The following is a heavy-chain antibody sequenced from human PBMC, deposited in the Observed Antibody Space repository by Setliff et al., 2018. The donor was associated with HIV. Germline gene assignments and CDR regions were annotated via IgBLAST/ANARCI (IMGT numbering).Heavy chain of an antibody. J-gene: IGHJ4*02. V-gene: IGHV4-59*11. CDR3: ATVGAGGREYYFDY. D-gene: IGHD1-26*01. CDR2: IYFTGSS. CDR1: GGSISTHY. Sequence: SETLSLTCTVSGGSISTHYWSWIRQPPGKGLEWIGSIYFTGSSDNNPSLKSRVTISVDTSKNQLSLKLSSVTAADTAVYYCATVGAGGREYYFDYWGQGTLVTVSS.